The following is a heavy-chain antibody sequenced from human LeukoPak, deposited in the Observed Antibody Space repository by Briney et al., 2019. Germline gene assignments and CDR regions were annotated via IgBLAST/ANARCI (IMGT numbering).Heavy chain of an antibody. V-gene: IGHV3-66*02. CDR3: VRDRAEGRAWVEFDP. CDR2: VYSDGVT. CDR1: GFTVSSYG. Sequence: GGSLRLSCAASGFTVSSYGMSWARQAPGKGPEWVSLVYSDGVTRYADSVQGRFSISRDNSKNTVYLQMNNLRVEDTAVYHCVRDRAEGRAWVEFDPWGQGILVTVSS. J-gene: IGHJ5*02.